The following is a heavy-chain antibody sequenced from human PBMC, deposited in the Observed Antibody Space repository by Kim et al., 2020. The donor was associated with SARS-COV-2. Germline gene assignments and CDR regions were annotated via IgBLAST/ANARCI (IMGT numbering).Heavy chain of an antibody. CDR3: ARVFRYSGYDYPLDY. V-gene: IGHV3-7*03. D-gene: IGHD5-12*01. CDR2: IKQDGSEK. J-gene: IGHJ4*02. CDR1: GFTFSSYW. Sequence: GGSLRLSCAASGFTFSSYWMSWVRQAPGKGLEWVANIKQDGSEKYYVDSVKDRFTISRDNAKNSLYLQMNSLIAEDTAVYYCARVFRYSGYDYPLDYWGQGTLVTVSS.